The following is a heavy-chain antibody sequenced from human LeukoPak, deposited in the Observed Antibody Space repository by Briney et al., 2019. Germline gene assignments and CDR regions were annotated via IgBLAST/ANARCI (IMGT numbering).Heavy chain of an antibody. J-gene: IGHJ4*02. V-gene: IGHV3-33*01. Sequence: GALRLSCATSGFSFRSYGMHWVRQAPGKGLEWVALIWFDGRQDDYADSVKGRFTISRDNSRDTLHLQMNSLSVGDTAVYYCVRDNCKVGSITTFDQWGQGTLVTVSS. CDR3: VRDNCKVGSITTFDQ. CDR1: GFSFRSYG. D-gene: IGHD3-3*01. CDR2: IWFDGRQD.